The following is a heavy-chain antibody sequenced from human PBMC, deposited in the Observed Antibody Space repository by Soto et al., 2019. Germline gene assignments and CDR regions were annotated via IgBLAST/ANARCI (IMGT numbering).Heavy chain of an antibody. CDR1: GLIFSDYH. CDR2: IRRKANSYTT. Sequence: EVQLVESGGGLVQPGGSLRLSCAASGLIFSDYHMDWVRQAPGKGLEWVGRIRRKANSYTTEYAASVKGRFTISRDDSKNSLYLQMNSLKAEATAVYYRAGLGGWSGGSNDMDVWGQGTTVTVSS. J-gene: IGHJ6*01. D-gene: IGHD6-19*01. CDR3: AGLGGWSGGSNDMDV. V-gene: IGHV3-72*01.